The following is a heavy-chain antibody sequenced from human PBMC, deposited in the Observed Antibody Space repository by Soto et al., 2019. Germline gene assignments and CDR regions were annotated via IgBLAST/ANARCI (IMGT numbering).Heavy chain of an antibody. J-gene: IGHJ4*02. CDR3: ARGVCSGGSCYSNYFDY. CDR2: ISYDGSNK. CDR1: GFTFSSYA. V-gene: IGHV3-30-3*01. Sequence: QVQLVESGGGVVQPGRSLRLSCAASGFTFSSYAMHWVRQAPGKGLEWVAVISYDGSNKYYADSVKGLFTISRDNSKNTLYLQMNSLRAEDTAVYYCARGVCSGGSCYSNYFDYWGQGTLVTVSS. D-gene: IGHD2-15*01.